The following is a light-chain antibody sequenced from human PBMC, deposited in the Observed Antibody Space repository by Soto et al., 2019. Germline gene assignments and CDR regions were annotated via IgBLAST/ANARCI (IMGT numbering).Light chain of an antibody. CDR3: QQYGSSLFT. J-gene: IGKJ3*01. V-gene: IGKV3-20*01. CDR2: GAS. Sequence: EIVLTQSPGPLSLSPGERATLSCRASQSVSSTYLAWYQQKPGQAPRLLIYGASTRATGVPARFSGGGSGTEFTLTITSLQSEDFAVYYCQQYGSSLFTFGPGTKVDIK. CDR1: QSVSSTY.